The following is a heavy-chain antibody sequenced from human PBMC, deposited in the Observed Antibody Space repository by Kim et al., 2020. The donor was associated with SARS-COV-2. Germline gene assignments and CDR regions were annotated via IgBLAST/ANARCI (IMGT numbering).Heavy chain of an antibody. CDR3: ARGGEVATVASPYRSGWWGGMDV. J-gene: IGHJ6*02. CDR1: GFTFSSYW. V-gene: IGHV3-7*01. CDR2: IKDDGSEE. Sequence: GGSLRLSCVASGFTFSSYWMSWVRQAPGKGLEWVAYIKDDGSEEDYVESVKGRLTISRDNANNLLFLHMSSLRGEDTAVYFCARGGEVATVASPYRSGWWGGMDVWGLGTTVTVSS. D-gene: IGHD6-19*01.